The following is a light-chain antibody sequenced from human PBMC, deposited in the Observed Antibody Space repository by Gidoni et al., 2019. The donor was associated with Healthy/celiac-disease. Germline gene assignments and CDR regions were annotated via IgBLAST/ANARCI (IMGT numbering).Light chain of an antibody. V-gene: IGKV4-1*01. CDR2: WAS. Sequence: IVMIQSPDSLAVSLGERATINCKSSQSVLYSSNNKNYLAWYQQKPGQPPKLLIYWASTRESGVPDRFSGSGSGTDFTLTISSLQAEDVAVYYCQQYYSTPTFGGGTKVEIK. CDR1: QSVLYSSNNKNY. CDR3: QQYYSTPT. J-gene: IGKJ4*01.